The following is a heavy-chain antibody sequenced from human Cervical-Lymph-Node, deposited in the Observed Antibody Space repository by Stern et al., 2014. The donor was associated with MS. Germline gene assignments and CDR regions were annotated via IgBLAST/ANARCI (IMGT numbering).Heavy chain of an antibody. Sequence: VQLVESGAEMKKPGASVKVSCKASGYTFTHYYMQWVRQAPGQGLEWMGRINPHSGGTTYAQNFQGRVTMTRDPSISTAYLELTRLTSDDTAVYYCAQASPAAGRGPNSGSQLWGQGTLVIVSP. CDR2: INPHSGGT. D-gene: IGHD6-13*01. J-gene: IGHJ1*01. V-gene: IGHV1-2*06. CDR3: AQASPAAGRGPNSGSQL. CDR1: GYTFTHYY.